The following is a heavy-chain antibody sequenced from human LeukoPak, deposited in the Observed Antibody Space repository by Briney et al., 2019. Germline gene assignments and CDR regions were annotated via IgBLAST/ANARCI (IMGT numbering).Heavy chain of an antibody. CDR1: GFTFSSYA. CDR2: ISSSGSAI. V-gene: IGHV3-48*03. Sequence: GGSLRLSCAASGFTFSSYAMSWVRQAPGKGLEWVSYISSSGSAIYYADSVKGRFTVSRDNAKNSLYLQMNSLRAEDTAVYYCARDEYSYGYVSWFDPWGQGTLVTVSS. J-gene: IGHJ5*02. D-gene: IGHD5-18*01. CDR3: ARDEYSYGYVSWFDP.